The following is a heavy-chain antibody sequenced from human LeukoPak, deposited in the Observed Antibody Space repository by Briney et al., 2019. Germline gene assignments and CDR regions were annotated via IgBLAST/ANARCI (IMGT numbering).Heavy chain of an antibody. Sequence: SETLSLTCTVSGGSISSYYWSWIRQPPGKGLEWIGYIYYSGSTNYNPSLKSRVTISVDTSKNQFSLKLSSVTAADTAVYYCARTLDSSGPFDYWGQGTLVTVSS. J-gene: IGHJ4*02. CDR1: GGSISSYY. D-gene: IGHD6-19*01. CDR2: IYYSGST. CDR3: ARTLDSSGPFDY. V-gene: IGHV4-59*01.